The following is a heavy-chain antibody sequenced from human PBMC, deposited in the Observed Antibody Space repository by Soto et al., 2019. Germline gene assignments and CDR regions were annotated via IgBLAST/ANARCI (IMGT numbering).Heavy chain of an antibody. D-gene: IGHD2-15*01. V-gene: IGHV6-1*01. CDR2: TYYRSKWYN. Sequence: PSQTLSLTCVISGDSVSSNSAAWNWLRQSPSRGLEWLGRTYYRSKWYNDFAVSVKSRMTISPDSSKNQFSLQLNSVTPEDTAVYYCARTPDTLLNWFDPWGQGILVTVSS. CDR3: ARTPDTLLNWFDP. J-gene: IGHJ5*02. CDR1: GDSVSSNSAA.